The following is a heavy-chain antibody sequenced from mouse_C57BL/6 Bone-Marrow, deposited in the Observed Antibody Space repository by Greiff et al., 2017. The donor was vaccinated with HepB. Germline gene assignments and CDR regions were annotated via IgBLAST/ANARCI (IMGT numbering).Heavy chain of an antibody. Sequence: QVQLQQSGPELVKPGASVKISCKASGYAFSSSWMNWVKQRPGKGLEWIGRIYPGDGDTNYNGKFKGKATLTADKSSSTAYMQLSSLTSEDSAVYFCANIKALAYWGQGTLVTVSA. D-gene: IGHD1-2*01. CDR2: IYPGDGDT. CDR1: GYAFSSSW. J-gene: IGHJ3*01. CDR3: ANIKALAY. V-gene: IGHV1-82*01.